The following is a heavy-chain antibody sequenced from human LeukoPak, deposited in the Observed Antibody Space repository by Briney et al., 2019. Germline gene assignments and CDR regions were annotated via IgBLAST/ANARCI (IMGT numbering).Heavy chain of an antibody. CDR2: IYYSGST. CDR3: ARDIREDYDYVWGSNRSPYFDY. CDR1: GGSVSSSNYY. Sequence: PSETLSLTCTVSGGSVSSSNYYWGWIRQPPGKGLEWIGTIYYSGSTYYDPSLKSRVTISLDTSKNQFSLKLSSVTAADTAVYYCARDIREDYDYVWGSNRSPYFDYWGQGTLVTVSS. J-gene: IGHJ4*02. D-gene: IGHD3-16*02. V-gene: IGHV4-39*07.